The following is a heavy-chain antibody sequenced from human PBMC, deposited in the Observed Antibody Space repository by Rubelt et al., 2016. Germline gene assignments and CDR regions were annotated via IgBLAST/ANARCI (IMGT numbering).Heavy chain of an antibody. J-gene: IGHJ5*02. CDR1: GYNFTSYA. CDR2: INAGNGNT. D-gene: IGHD6-13*01. CDR3: ARGLGLGYSSSWFNWFDP. V-gene: IGHV1-3*01. Sequence: QVQLVQSGAEVKKPGASVKVSCKASGYNFTSYAMHWVRQAPGQRLEWMGWINAGNGNTKYSQKFQGRVTITRDTSASKAYMELSSLRSEDTAVYYCARGLGLGYSSSWFNWFDPWGQGTLVTVSS.